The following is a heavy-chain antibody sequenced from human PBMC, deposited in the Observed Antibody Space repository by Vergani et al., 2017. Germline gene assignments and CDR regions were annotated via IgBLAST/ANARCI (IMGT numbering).Heavy chain of an antibody. V-gene: IGHV4-59*01. CDR3: ARSPIYYDSTGWFDP. Sequence: QVQLQASGPGLVKPSETLSLTCTVSGGSISSYYWSWIRQPPGKGLEWIGYIYYSGSTNYNPPLKSRVTISVDTSKNQFSLKLSSVTAADTAVYYCARSPIYYDSTGWFDPWGQGTLVTVSS. CDR1: GGSISSYY. D-gene: IGHD3-22*01. J-gene: IGHJ5*02. CDR2: IYYSGST.